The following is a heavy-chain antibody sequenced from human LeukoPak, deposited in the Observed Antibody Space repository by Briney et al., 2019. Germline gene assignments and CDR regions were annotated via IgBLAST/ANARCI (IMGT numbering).Heavy chain of an antibody. Sequence: GESLKISCKGSGYSFTSYWIGWVRQMPGKGLEWMGIIYPGDSDTRYSPSFQGQVTISADKSISTAYLQWSSLKASDTAMYYCALITMVRGVITNFDYWGQGTLVTVSS. CDR3: ALITMVRGVITNFDY. V-gene: IGHV5-51*01. D-gene: IGHD3-10*01. J-gene: IGHJ4*02. CDR2: IYPGDSDT. CDR1: GYSFTSYW.